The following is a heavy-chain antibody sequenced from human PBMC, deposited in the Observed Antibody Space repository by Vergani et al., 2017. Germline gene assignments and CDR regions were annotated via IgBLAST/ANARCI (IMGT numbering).Heavy chain of an antibody. CDR2: INHSGST. D-gene: IGHD6-13*01. V-gene: IGHV4-31*03. Sequence: QVQLQESGPGLVKPSQTLSLTCTVSGGSISSGGYYWSWIRQPPGKGLEWIGEINHSGSTNYNPSLKSRVTISVDTSKNQFSLKLSSVTAADTAVYYCARGRAAAGIDYWGQGTLVTVSS. CDR3: ARGRAAAGIDY. CDR1: GGSISSGGYY. J-gene: IGHJ4*02.